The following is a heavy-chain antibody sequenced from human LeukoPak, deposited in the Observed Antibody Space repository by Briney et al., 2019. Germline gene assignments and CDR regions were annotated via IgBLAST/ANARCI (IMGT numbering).Heavy chain of an antibody. Sequence: GGSLRLSCSASGFTFSRYAMHWVRQAPGKGLEYVSGVTSNGGSTYYADSEKGRFTISRDNSKNTLYLQMSTLRAEDTAVYYCVKSSGSSWYMFDYWGQGTLVTVSS. V-gene: IGHV3-64D*09. CDR2: VTSNGGST. CDR3: VKSSGSSWYMFDY. D-gene: IGHD6-13*01. J-gene: IGHJ4*02. CDR1: GFTFSRYA.